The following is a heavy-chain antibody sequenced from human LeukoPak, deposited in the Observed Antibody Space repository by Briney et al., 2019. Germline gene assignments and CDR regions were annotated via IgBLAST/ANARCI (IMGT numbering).Heavy chain of an antibody. J-gene: IGHJ4*02. Sequence: SETLSLTCAVYGGSFSGYYWSWIRQPPGKGLEWIGEINHSGSTNYNPSLKSRVTISVDTSKNQFSLKLSSVTAADTAVYYCARGRVGLREFDYWGQGTLVTVSS. V-gene: IGHV4-34*01. CDR2: INHSGST. CDR3: ARGRVGLREFDY. D-gene: IGHD5-12*01. CDR1: GGSFSGYY.